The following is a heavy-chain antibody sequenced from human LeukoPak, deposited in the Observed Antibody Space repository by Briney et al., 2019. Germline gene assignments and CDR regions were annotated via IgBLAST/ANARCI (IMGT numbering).Heavy chain of an antibody. CDR2: IKSKTDGGTT. CDR1: GFTFSNAW. J-gene: IGHJ4*02. D-gene: IGHD4-11*01. Sequence: GGSLRLSCAASGFTFSNAWMNWVRQAPGKGLEWVGRIKSKTDGGTTDYAASAKGRFTISRDDSKNTLYLQMNSLKTEDTAVYYCTTEKLDYSNRHWGQGTLVTVSS. CDR3: TTEKLDYSNRH. V-gene: IGHV3-15*07.